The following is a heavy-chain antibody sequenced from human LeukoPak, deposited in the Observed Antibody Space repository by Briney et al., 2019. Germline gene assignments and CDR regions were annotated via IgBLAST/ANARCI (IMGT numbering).Heavy chain of an antibody. CDR1: GGSISSSSYY. CDR3: ARHDLGIAVAGTGWFDP. Sequence: PSETLSLTCTVSGGSISSSSYYWGWIRQPPGKGLEWIGSIYYSGSTYYNPSLKSRVTISVDTSKNQFSLKLSSVTAADTAVYYCARHDLGIAVAGTGWFDPWGQGTLVTVPS. CDR2: IYYSGST. J-gene: IGHJ5*02. D-gene: IGHD6-19*01. V-gene: IGHV4-39*01.